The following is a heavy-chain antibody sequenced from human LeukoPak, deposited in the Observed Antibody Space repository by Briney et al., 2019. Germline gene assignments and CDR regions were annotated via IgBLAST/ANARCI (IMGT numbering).Heavy chain of an antibody. V-gene: IGHV3-33*01. CDR3: ARDRSVLCFDP. CDR2: IWYDGSNK. J-gene: IGHJ5*02. CDR1: GFTFSNFG. D-gene: IGHD3-10*02. Sequence: GGSLRLSCVASGFTFSNFGMHWVRQAPGKGLEWVAVIWYDGSNKYYADSVKGRFAISRDDSKNTLYLQMNSLRVEDTAVYYCARDRSVLCFDPWGQGTLVTVSS.